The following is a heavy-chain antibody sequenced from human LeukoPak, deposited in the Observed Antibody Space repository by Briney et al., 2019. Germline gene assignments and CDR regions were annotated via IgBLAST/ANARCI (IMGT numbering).Heavy chain of an antibody. CDR2: IHYKGST. CDR1: GDSLNGHY. Sequence: SETLSLTCTISGDSLNGHYWSWIRQPPGKRLEWIGDIHYKGSTNYNLSLKSRVTISVDTSNNHLSLNLTSVLAADTAIYYCARRDTGWNYCDYWGQGILVTVSS. CDR3: ARRDTGWNYCDY. J-gene: IGHJ4*02. V-gene: IGHV4-59*08. D-gene: IGHD6-19*01.